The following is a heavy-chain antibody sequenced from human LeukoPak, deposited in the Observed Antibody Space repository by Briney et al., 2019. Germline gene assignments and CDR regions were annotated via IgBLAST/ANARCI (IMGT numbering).Heavy chain of an antibody. Sequence: PGGSLRLSCAASGFTFSSYAMSWVRQAPGKGLEWVSAISGSGGSTYYADSVKGRFTISRDNSKNTLYSLRAEDTAVFYCASALTTGDYWYFDLWGRGTLVTVSS. CDR2: ISGSGGST. V-gene: IGHV3-23*01. CDR1: GFTFSSYA. J-gene: IGHJ2*01. D-gene: IGHD4-17*01. CDR3: ASALTTGDYWYFDL.